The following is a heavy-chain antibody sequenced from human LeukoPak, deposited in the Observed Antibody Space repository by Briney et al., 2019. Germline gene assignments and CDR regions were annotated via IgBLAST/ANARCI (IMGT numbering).Heavy chain of an antibody. CDR3: ARDLGTDYGDYSAY. D-gene: IGHD4-17*01. J-gene: IGHJ4*02. V-gene: IGHV3-74*01. Sequence: GGLRLSSAASGLAFSSYWMHWVRPAPGKGMVWGARINSDGRSTNYTDSVKGRFTISRDNANNTLYLQMNSLRAEDTAVYYCARDLGTDYGDYSAYWGQGTLVTVSS. CDR2: INSDGRST. CDR1: GLAFSSYW.